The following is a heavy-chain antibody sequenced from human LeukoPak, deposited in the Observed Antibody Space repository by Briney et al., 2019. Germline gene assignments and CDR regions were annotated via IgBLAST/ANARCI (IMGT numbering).Heavy chain of an antibody. V-gene: IGHV3-23*01. CDR1: GFTFSSYA. CDR2: ISGSGGST. J-gene: IGHJ5*02. D-gene: IGHD3-10*01. Sequence: PGGSLRLSCAASGFTFSSYAMSWVRQAPGKGLEWVSAISGSGGSTYYADSVKGRFTISRDNSKNTLYLQMNSLRAEDTAVYYCAREGPPMVRGVIPKNNWFDPWGQGTLVTVSS. CDR3: AREGPPMVRGVIPKNNWFDP.